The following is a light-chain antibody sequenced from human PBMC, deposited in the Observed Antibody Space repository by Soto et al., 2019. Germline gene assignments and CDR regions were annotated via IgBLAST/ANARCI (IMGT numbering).Light chain of an antibody. CDR2: GPS. V-gene: IGKV3-20*01. CDR1: QRVINDY. J-gene: IGKJ1*01. CDR3: QQYGNSPWT. Sequence: EIVLTQSPGTLSLSPGERAALSCSASQRVINDYVAWYRQKPGQAPSLLMYGPSSRAAGIPDRFSGSVSGTDFTLFTLTISRLEPEDFAVYYCQQYGNSPWTFGQGTKVEI.